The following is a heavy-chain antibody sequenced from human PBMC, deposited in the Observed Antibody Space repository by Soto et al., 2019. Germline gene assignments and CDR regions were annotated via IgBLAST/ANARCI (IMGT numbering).Heavy chain of an antibody. V-gene: IGHV4-4*07. CDR3: ARVSSGWYPDAFDI. CDR1: GGSISSYY. Sequence: SETLSLICPVSGGSISSYYWSWIRQPAGKGLEWIGRIYTSGSTNYNPSLKSRVTMSVDTSKNQFSLKLSSVTAADTAVYYCARVSSGWYPDAFDIWGQWTMVNV. J-gene: IGHJ3*02. CDR2: IYTSGST. D-gene: IGHD6-19*01.